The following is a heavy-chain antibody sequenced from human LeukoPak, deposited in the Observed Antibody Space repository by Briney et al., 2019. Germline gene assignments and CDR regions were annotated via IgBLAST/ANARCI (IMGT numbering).Heavy chain of an antibody. J-gene: IGHJ4*02. CDR2: IYYSGNT. V-gene: IGHV4-39*02. Sequence: KSSETLSLTCTVSGVSISSSNSYWGWIRQPPGKGLEWIGSIYYSGNTYYNASLKGQVSISIDTSKNQFSLRLTSVTAADTAVYYCARDSRIAMAGYYFFDYWGQGTLVTVSS. CDR3: ARDSRIAMAGYYFFDY. CDR1: GVSISSSNSY. D-gene: IGHD6-19*01.